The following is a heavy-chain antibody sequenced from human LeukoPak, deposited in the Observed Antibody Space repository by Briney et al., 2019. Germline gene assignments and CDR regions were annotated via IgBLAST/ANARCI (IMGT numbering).Heavy chain of an antibody. J-gene: IGHJ6*02. CDR1: GFTFTSSA. Sequence: SVKVSCKASGFTFTSSAVQWVRQARGQRLEWIGWIVVGSGDTNYAQKFQERVTITRDMSTSTAYMELSSLRSEDTAVYYCAAPTRGYDFWTSLWPRGNYYYYYGMDVWGQGTTVTVSS. V-gene: IGHV1-58*01. CDR2: IVVGSGDT. CDR3: AAPTRGYDFWTSLWPRGNYYYYYGMDV. D-gene: IGHD3-3*01.